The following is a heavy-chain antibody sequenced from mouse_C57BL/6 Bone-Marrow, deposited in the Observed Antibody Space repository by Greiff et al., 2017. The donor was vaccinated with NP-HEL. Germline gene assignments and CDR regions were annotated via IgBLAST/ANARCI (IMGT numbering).Heavy chain of an antibody. Sequence: VQLKESGPELVKPGASVKISCKASGYAFSSSWMNWVKQRPGKGLEWIGRIYPGDGDTNYNGNFKGKATLTADKSSSTAYMQLSSLTSEDSAVYFCARWDYSNPFAYWGQGTLVTVSA. CDR2: IYPGDGDT. D-gene: IGHD2-5*01. V-gene: IGHV1-82*01. CDR1: GYAFSSSW. J-gene: IGHJ3*01. CDR3: ARWDYSNPFAY.